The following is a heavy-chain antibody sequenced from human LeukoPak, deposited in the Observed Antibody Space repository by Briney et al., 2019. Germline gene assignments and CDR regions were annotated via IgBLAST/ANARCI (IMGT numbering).Heavy chain of an antibody. CDR2: IYSGGST. CDR3: ARDSSVSGYDSFDY. J-gene: IGHJ4*02. CDR1: GLTVSSNY. D-gene: IGHD5-12*01. Sequence: GGSLRLSCAASGLTVSSNYMSWVRQAPGKGLEWVSVIYSGGSTYYADSAKGRFTISRDNSKNTLYLQMNSLRAEDTAVYYCARDSSVSGYDSFDYWGQGTLVTVSS. V-gene: IGHV3-53*01.